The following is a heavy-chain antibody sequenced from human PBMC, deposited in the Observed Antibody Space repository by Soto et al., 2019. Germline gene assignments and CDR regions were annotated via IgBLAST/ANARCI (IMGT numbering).Heavy chain of an antibody. V-gene: IGHV3-7*04. D-gene: IGHD3-22*01. CDR1: GFTFSSYW. CDR3: ARGDFYDTSGPFSDAFDI. Sequence: PGGSLRLSCAASGFTFSSYWMSWVRQAPGKGLEWVANIKQDGSEKWYVDSVKGRFTISRDNAKNSLYLQMNSLRVDDTAVYYCARGDFYDTSGPFSDAFDIWGQGTMVTVSS. CDR2: IKQDGSEK. J-gene: IGHJ3*02.